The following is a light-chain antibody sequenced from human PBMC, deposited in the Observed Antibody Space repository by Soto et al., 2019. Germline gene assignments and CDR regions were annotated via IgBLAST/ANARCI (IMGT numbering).Light chain of an antibody. Sequence: EIALTQSPGTLSLSAGERATLSCWASQNVLSNYLAWYQQKPGQAPRLLMYGASTRATGIPERFGGSGSGTDFTLTISRLAPEDFAVYYCQQYSFLPRTFGQGTKVDI. J-gene: IGKJ1*01. V-gene: IGKV3-20*01. CDR2: GAS. CDR1: QNVLSNY. CDR3: QQYSFLPRT.